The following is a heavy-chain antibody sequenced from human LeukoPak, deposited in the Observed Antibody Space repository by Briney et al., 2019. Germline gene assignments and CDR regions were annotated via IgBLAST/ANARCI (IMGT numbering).Heavy chain of an antibody. CDR1: GFTFSSYS. Sequence: GGSLRLSCAASGFTFSSYSMNWVRQAPGKGLEWVSGISGSGGDTYYADSVRGRFTISRDNSKNTLYLQMNSLRVEDTAVYYCARAGREIQLWLRGAYYFDYWGQGTLVTVSS. V-gene: IGHV3-23*01. CDR2: ISGSGGDT. D-gene: IGHD5-18*01. J-gene: IGHJ4*02. CDR3: ARAGREIQLWLRGAYYFDY.